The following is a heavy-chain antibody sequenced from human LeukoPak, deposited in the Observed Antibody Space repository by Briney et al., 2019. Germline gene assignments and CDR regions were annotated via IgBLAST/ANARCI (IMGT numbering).Heavy chain of an antibody. CDR3: ARGATHYYYYYMDV. J-gene: IGHJ6*03. D-gene: IGHD5-12*01. Sequence: GSSVKVSCKASGGTFSSYAISWVRQAPGQGLEWMGWISAYNGNTNYAQKLQGRVTMTTDTSTSTAYMELRSLGSDDTAVYYCARGATHYYYYYMDVWGKGTTVTVSS. V-gene: IGHV1-18*01. CDR2: ISAYNGNT. CDR1: GGTFSSYA.